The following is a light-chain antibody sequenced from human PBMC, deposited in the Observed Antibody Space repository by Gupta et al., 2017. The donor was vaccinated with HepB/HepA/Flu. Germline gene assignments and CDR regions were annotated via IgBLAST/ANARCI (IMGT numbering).Light chain of an antibody. CDR1: SGHSNYA. Sequence: QPVLTQSPSASASMGDSVKFTCTLSSGHSNYAIAWHQQQPEKGPRYLMNVNSDGSHSKGDGIPDRFSGSSSGAERYLTISSLQSEDEADYYCQTWGTGIVVFGGGTKLSVL. J-gene: IGLJ2*01. CDR2: VNSDGSH. V-gene: IGLV4-69*01. CDR3: QTWGTGIVV.